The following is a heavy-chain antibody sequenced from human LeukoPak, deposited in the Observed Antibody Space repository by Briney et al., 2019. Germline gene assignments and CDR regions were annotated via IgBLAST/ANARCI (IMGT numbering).Heavy chain of an antibody. D-gene: IGHD1-26*01. J-gene: IGHJ3*02. V-gene: IGHV1-58*01. CDR3: AAAPIVGAADDAFDI. Sequence: SVKVSCKASGFTFTSSAVQWVRQARGQRLEWIGWIVVGSGNTNYAQKFQERVTITRDMSTSTAYMELSSLRSEDTAVYYCAAAPIVGAADDAFDIWGQGTMVTVSS. CDR2: IVVGSGNT. CDR1: GFTFTSSA.